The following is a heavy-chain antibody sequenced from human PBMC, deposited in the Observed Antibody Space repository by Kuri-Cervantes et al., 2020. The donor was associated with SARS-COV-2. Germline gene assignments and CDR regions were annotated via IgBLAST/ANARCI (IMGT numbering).Heavy chain of an antibody. CDR2: IYYSGST. V-gene: IGHV4-59*08. CDR3: VRLGWYYYYGMDV. CDR1: GGSISSYY. J-gene: IGHJ6*02. Sequence: ESLKISCTVSGGSISSYYWSWIRQPPGKGLEWIGYIYYSGSTNYNPSLKSRVTISVDTSKNQFSLKLSSVTAADTAVYYCVRLGWYYYYGMDVWGQGTTVTVSS.